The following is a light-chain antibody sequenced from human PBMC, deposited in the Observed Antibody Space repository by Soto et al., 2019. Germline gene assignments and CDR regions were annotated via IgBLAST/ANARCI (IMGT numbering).Light chain of an antibody. Sequence: DIQMTQSPATLSASVGDRVTITCRASQTIINWLAWYQQKPGKAPKLLIYKASTLEGEVPSRFSGSGYETDFTLTISSLQPEDFATYYCQQLNSYPVTFGGGTKVDIK. J-gene: IGKJ4*01. CDR1: QTIINW. V-gene: IGKV1-5*03. CDR3: QQLNSYPVT. CDR2: KAS.